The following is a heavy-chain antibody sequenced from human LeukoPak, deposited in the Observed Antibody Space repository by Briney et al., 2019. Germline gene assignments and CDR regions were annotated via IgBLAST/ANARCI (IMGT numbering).Heavy chain of an antibody. CDR3: ARERMTGDAFDI. D-gene: IGHD2-8*01. J-gene: IGHJ3*02. CDR1: GGSISSYY. Sequence: KPSETLSLTCTVPGGSISSYYWSWIRQPAGKGLEWIGRIYTSGSTNYNPSLKSRVTISVDTSKNQFSLKLSSVTAADTAVYYCARERMTGDAFDIWGQGTMVTVSS. CDR2: IYTSGST. V-gene: IGHV4-4*07.